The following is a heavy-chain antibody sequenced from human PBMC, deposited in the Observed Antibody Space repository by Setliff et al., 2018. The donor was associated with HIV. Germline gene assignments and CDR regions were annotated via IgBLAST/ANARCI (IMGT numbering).Heavy chain of an antibody. CDR2: INHSGST. Sequence: PSETLSLTCGVYDESFNDYFWSWIRQPPGKGLEWIAEINHSGSTNSNPSLTSRVSISVDTSKNQFSLNLTSVTAADTALYYCARGRLRVWLGSPHAFDIWGQGTMVTVSS. D-gene: IGHD6-19*01. V-gene: IGHV4-34*01. J-gene: IGHJ3*02. CDR3: ARGRLRVWLGSPHAFDI. CDR1: DESFNDYF.